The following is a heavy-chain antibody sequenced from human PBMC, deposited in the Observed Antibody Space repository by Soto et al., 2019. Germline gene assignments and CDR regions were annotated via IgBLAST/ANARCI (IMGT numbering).Heavy chain of an antibody. D-gene: IGHD2-2*02. J-gene: IGHJ5*02. CDR3: ARGCSSTSCYSSWFDP. V-gene: IGHV1-69*06. Sequence: QVQLVQSGAEVKKPGSSVKVSCKASGGTFSSYAISWVRQAPGQGLEWMGGIIPIFGTANYAQKFQGRVTITADKSTSTAYMEVSSLISEDTAVYYCARGCSSTSCYSSWFDPWGQGTLVNVSS. CDR1: GGTFSSYA. CDR2: IIPIFGTA.